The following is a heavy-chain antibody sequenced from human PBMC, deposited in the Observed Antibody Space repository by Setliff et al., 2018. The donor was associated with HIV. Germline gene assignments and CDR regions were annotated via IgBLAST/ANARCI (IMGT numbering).Heavy chain of an antibody. CDR1: GGTFSSYA. D-gene: IGHD3-22*01. CDR3: ARDYSPTFYYYDSSGTFDY. J-gene: IGHJ4*02. V-gene: IGHV1-69*10. Sequence: GASVKVSCKASGGTFSSYAISWVRQAPGRGLEWMGGIIPILTIANYAQKFQGRVTITADESTSTAYMELSSLRSEDTAVYYCARDYSPTFYYYDSSGTFDYWGQGTLVTVSS. CDR2: IIPILTIA.